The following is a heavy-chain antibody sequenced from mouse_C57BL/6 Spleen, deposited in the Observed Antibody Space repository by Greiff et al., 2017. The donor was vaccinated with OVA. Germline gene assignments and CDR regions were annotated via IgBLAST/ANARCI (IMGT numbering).Heavy chain of an antibody. J-gene: IGHJ3*01. CDR1: GFTFSSYA. D-gene: IGHD1-1*01. Sequence: EVKLMESGEGLVKPGGSLKLSCAASGFTFSSYAMSWVRQTPEKRLEWVAYISSGGDYIYYADTVKGRFPISRDNARNTLYLQMSSLKSEDTAMYYCTRDYGSRRPAWFAYWGQGTLVTVSA. V-gene: IGHV5-9-1*02. CDR3: TRDYGSRRPAWFAY. CDR2: ISSGGDYI.